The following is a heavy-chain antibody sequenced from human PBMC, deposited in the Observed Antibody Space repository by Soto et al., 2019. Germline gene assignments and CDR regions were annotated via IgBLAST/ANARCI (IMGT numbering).Heavy chain of an antibody. Sequence: GGSLRVSCASSGFTFSRDWMHCVRQAPGKGLVWVSRINSDGSSTSYADSVKGRFTISRDNAKNTLYLQMNSLRAEDTAVYYCARSHWRSLDYWGQGTLVTVSS. J-gene: IGHJ4*02. CDR3: ARSHWRSLDY. CDR2: INSDGSST. V-gene: IGHV3-74*01. CDR1: GFTFSRDW.